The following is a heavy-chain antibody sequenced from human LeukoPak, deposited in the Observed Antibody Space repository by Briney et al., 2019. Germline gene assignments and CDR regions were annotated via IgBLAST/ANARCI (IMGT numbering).Heavy chain of an antibody. Sequence: PGRSLRLSCAASGFTVSSNYMSWVRQAPGKGLEWVSVIYSGGSTYYADSVKGRFTISRDNSKNTLYLQMNSLRAEDTAVYYCAREERQAAAGTGSPYAFDIWGQGTMVTVSS. D-gene: IGHD6-13*01. CDR1: GFTVSSNY. J-gene: IGHJ3*02. V-gene: IGHV3-53*01. CDR2: IYSGGST. CDR3: AREERQAAAGTGSPYAFDI.